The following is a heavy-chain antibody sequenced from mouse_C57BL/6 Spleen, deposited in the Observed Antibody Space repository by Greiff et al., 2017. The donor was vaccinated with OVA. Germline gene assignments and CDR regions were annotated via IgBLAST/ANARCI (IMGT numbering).Heavy chain of an antibody. CDR2: IYPGDGDT. D-gene: IGHD3-2*02. CDR3: AREGDSSGRFDY. V-gene: IGHV1-82*01. J-gene: IGHJ2*01. CDR1: GYAFSSSW. Sequence: QVQLQQSGPELVKPGASVKISCKASGYAFSSSWMNWVKQRPGKGLEWIGRIYPGDGDTNYNGKFKGKATLTADKSSSTAHMQLSSLTSEDSAVYFCAREGDSSGRFDYWGQGTTLTVSS.